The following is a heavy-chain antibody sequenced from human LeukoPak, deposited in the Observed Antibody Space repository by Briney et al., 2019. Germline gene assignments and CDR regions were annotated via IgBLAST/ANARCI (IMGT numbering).Heavy chain of an antibody. CDR1: GGSISSGGYY. V-gene: IGHV4-31*03. D-gene: IGHD3-10*01. Sequence: SETLSLTCTVSGGSISSGGYYWSWIRQHPGKGLEWIGYIYYSGSTYYNPSLKSRVTISVDTSKNQFSLKLSSVTAADTAVYYCARGLWLGELPPRFDPWGQGTLVTVSS. J-gene: IGHJ5*02. CDR3: ARGLWLGELPPRFDP. CDR2: IYYSGST.